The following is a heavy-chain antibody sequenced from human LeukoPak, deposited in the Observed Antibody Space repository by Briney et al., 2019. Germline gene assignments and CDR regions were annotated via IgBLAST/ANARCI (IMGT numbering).Heavy chain of an antibody. CDR1: GFPFSSYA. J-gene: IGHJ4*02. CDR3: ARDLPPLDY. V-gene: IGHV3-30*14. Sequence: GGSLRLSYAASGFPFSSYAMHWVRQAPGKGLEWVADISYDGSNKYYADSVKGRYTISRDNSMNTLYLQMNSLRVEDTAVYYCARDLPPLDYWGQGTLVTVPS. CDR2: ISYDGSNK.